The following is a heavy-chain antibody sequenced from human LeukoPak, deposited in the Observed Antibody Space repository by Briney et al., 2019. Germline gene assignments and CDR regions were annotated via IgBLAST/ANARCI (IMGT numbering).Heavy chain of an antibody. Sequence: GGSLRLSCAASGFTFDDYGMSWVRQAPGKGLEWVSGINWNGGSTVYADSVKGRFTISRDNAKNCLYLQMNSLRAEETALNYCARTRIAAAGYDDFDIWGQGTMVTVSS. CDR3: ARTRIAAAGYDDFDI. V-gene: IGHV3-20*04. CDR1: GFTFDDYG. D-gene: IGHD6-13*01. J-gene: IGHJ3*02. CDR2: INWNGGST.